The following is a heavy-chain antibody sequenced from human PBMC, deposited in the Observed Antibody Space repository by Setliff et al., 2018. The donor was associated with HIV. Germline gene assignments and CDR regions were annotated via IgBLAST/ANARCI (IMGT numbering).Heavy chain of an antibody. CDR3: ATMGRRGWFIDY. D-gene: IGHD6-19*01. J-gene: IGHJ4*02. V-gene: IGHV4-39*01. Sequence: SETLSLTCTVSGGSISSSSYYWGWIRQPPGKGLEWIGSIYYSGRTYYNPSLKSRVTTSVEKSKNQFSLKLSSVTVADTAVYYCATMGRRGWFIDYWGQGTLVTVSS. CDR1: GGSISSSSYY. CDR2: IYYSGRT.